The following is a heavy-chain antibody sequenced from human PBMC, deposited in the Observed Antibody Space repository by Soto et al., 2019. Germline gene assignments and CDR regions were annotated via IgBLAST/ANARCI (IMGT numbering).Heavy chain of an antibody. CDR2: ISGSGGST. V-gene: IGHV3-23*01. CDR3: AKELIVVVVADTPFTAFDI. D-gene: IGHD2-15*01. CDR1: GLSVVSYA. Sequence: GLSVVSYAMRWISKTKGKGLEWVSAISGSGGSTYYADSVKGRFTISRDNSKNTLYLQMNSLRAEDTAVYYCAKELIVVVVADTPFTAFDIWGQGTMVTVSS. J-gene: IGHJ3*02.